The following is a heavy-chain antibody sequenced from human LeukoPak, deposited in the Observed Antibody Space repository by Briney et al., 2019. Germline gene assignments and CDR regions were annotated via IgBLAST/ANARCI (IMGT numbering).Heavy chain of an antibody. CDR2: INPNSGGT. V-gene: IGHV1-2*02. J-gene: IGHJ6*03. D-gene: IGHD3-22*01. CDR1: GYTFTGYY. CDR3: ASGPYDSSGYYIYYYYYMDV. Sequence: ASVKVSCKASGYTFTGYYMHWVRQAPGQGLEWMGWINPNSGGTNYAQKFQGRVTMTRDTSISTAYMELSRLRSDDTAVYYCASGPYDSSGYYIYYYYYMDVWGKGTTVTVSS.